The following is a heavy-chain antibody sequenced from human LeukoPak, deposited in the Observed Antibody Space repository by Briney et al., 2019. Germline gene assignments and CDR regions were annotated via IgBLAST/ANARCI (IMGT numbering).Heavy chain of an antibody. J-gene: IGHJ3*02. CDR1: GFTFSSYA. D-gene: IGHD5-18*01. CDR3: AKDRIQLWFRSDAFDI. V-gene: IGHV3-23*01. Sequence: GGSLRLSXAASGFTFSSYAMSWVRQAPGKGLEWVSAISGSGGSTYYADSVKGRFTISRDNSKNTLYLQMNSLRAEDTAVYYCAKDRIQLWFRSDAFDIWGQATMVTVSS. CDR2: ISGSGGST.